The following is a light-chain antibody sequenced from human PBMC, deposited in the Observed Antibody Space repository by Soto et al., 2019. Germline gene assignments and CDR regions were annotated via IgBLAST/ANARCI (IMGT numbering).Light chain of an antibody. CDR1: TSDVGGYNY. J-gene: IGLJ1*01. CDR3: TSYAGSNIV. CDR2: EVS. V-gene: IGLV2-8*01. Sequence: QSALTQPPSASGSPGQSVTISCTATTSDVGGYNYVSWYQQHPGKAPKLLIYEVSKRPSGVPDRFSGSKSGNTASLTVSGLQHEDEADYYCTSYAGSNIVFGTGTKVTVL.